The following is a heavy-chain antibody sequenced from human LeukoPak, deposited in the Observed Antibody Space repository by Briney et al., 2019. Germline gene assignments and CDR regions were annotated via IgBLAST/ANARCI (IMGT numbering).Heavy chain of an antibody. D-gene: IGHD1-26*01. CDR1: GLTFSSYA. CDR3: AREIVGTHRSRFDP. J-gene: IGHJ5*02. Sequence: GGSLRLSCAVSGLTFSSYAMSWVRQAPGKGLEWVSGISSSGETRDYADSVKGRFTISRDNSKNTLYLQMNSLRAEDTAVYYCAREIVGTHRSRFDPWGQGTLVTVSS. V-gene: IGHV3-23*01. CDR2: ISSSGETR.